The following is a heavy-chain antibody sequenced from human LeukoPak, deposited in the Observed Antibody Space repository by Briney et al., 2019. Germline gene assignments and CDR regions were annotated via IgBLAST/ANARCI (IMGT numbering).Heavy chain of an antibody. CDR1: GFTFNRNA. D-gene: IGHD6-19*01. Sequence: PGGSLRLSCAASGFTFNRNAISWVRQAPGKGLEWVSTIGGSGDKTFYADYVKGRFTISGDNSKNMLHLQMSSLTGEDTALYYCVRRGDASSGWGDHDYWGQGALVTVSS. V-gene: IGHV3-23*01. CDR3: VRRGDASSGWGDHDY. J-gene: IGHJ4*02. CDR2: IGGSGDKT.